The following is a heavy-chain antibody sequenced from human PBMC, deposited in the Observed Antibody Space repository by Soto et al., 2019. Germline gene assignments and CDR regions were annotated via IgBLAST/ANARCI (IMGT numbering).Heavy chain of an antibody. CDR3: ARDQDDDYIWGSYKTFDY. CDR1: GFTFSSYS. CDR2: ISSSSSTI. J-gene: IGHJ4*02. Sequence: GGSLRLSCAASGFTFSSYSMNWVRQAPGKGLEWVSYISSSSSTIYYADSVKGRFTISRDNAKNSLYLQMNSLRAEDTAVYYCARDQDDDYIWGSYKTFDYWGQGTLVTVSS. V-gene: IGHV3-48*01. D-gene: IGHD3-16*01.